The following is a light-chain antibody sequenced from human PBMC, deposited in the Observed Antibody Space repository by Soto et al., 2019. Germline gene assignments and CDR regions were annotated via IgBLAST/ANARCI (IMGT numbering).Light chain of an antibody. V-gene: IGKV1-27*01. CDR2: GAA. CDR1: QDISNY. CDR3: QKYKSVPRT. Sequence: DIPMTQSPSSLSASVGDRVTITCRASQDISNYLAWYQHKPGEAPKLLIFGAAILQSGAPSRFSGSGSGTDFTLTISGLQPEDAATYYCQKYKSVPRTFGQGTKLEIK. J-gene: IGKJ2*01.